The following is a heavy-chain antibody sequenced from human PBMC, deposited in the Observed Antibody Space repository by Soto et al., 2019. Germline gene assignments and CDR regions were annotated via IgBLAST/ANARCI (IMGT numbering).Heavy chain of an antibody. CDR1: GFSFTSAR. CDR3: ASEVGYCSSDICYLWEY. J-gene: IGHJ4*02. Sequence: EVQLVESGGTLVKPGGSLTLSCAASGFSFTSARMSWIRQAPGKGLEWGGRIKGQIDGAATDYAAPVKGRSNISREDSERTLYLQMTSLKIEDTAVYYCASEVGYCSSDICYLWEYWGQGTLVSVSS. D-gene: IGHD2-2*01. CDR2: IKGQIDGAAT. V-gene: IGHV3-15*02.